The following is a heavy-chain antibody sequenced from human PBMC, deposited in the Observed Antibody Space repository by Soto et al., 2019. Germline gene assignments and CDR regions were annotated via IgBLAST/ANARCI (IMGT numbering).Heavy chain of an antibody. CDR2: IYYSGST. Sequence: SVTRSVTCSVGDVCSSSSMYYRGWIRQPPGKGLEWIGSIYYSGSTYYNPSLKSRVTISVDTSKNQFSLKLSSVTAADTAVYYCARDGTYYDILTGPKDGMDVWGQGTTVTVSS. J-gene: IGHJ6*02. V-gene: IGHV4-39*02. D-gene: IGHD3-9*01. CDR1: DVCSSSSMYY. CDR3: ARDGTYYDILTGPKDGMDV.